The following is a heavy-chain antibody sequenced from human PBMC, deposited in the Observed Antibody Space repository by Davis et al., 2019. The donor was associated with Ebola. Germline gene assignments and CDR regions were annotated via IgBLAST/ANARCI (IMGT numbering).Heavy chain of an antibody. Sequence: SVKVSCKASGGTFSSYAISWVRQAPGQGLEWMGRIIPIFGIANYAQKFQGRVTMTTDTSTSTAYMELRSLRSDDTAVYYCARTRIAAAGYNWFDPWGQGTLVTVSS. J-gene: IGHJ5*02. D-gene: IGHD6-13*01. CDR2: IIPIFGIA. CDR3: ARTRIAAAGYNWFDP. CDR1: GGTFSSYA. V-gene: IGHV1-69*04.